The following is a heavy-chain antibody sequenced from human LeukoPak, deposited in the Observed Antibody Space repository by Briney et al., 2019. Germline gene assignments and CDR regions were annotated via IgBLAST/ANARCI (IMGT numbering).Heavy chain of an antibody. J-gene: IGHJ6*03. Sequence: SETLSLTCAVYGGSFSGYYWSWIRQPPGKGLEWIGEINHSGSTNYNPSLKSRVTISVDTSKNQFSLKLSSVTAAGTAVYYCAGLRFLEWTYYYYMDVWGRGTTVTVSS. D-gene: IGHD3-3*01. V-gene: IGHV4-34*01. CDR3: AGLRFLEWTYYYYMDV. CDR1: GGSFSGYY. CDR2: INHSGST.